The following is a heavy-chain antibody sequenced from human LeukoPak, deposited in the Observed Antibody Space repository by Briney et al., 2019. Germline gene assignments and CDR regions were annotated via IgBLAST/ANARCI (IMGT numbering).Heavy chain of an antibody. CDR2: ICGSGGRT. V-gene: IGHV3-23*01. CDR1: GFTFSNYA. J-gene: IGHJ4*02. D-gene: IGHD3-16*02. CDR3: AKEGIMITFGGVIVRKGLDY. Sequence: GGSLRLSCAASGFTFSNYAMSWVRQAPGKGLEWLSVICGSGGRTYYADSVKGRFTISRDNSKNTLYLQMNSLRAEDTAVYYCAKEGIMITFGGVIVRKGLDYWGQGTLVTVSS.